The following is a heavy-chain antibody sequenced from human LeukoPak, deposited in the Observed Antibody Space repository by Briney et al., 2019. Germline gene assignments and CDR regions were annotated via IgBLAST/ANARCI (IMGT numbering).Heavy chain of an antibody. CDR2: IYHSWDI. CDR3: ARNVTAGFFDY. J-gene: IGHJ4*02. V-gene: IGHV4-38-2*01. Sequence: PSETLPLTCAVSGSSITSDYFWGWMRPPPGKGLEWIATIYHSWDIYFNPSLKSRVSISLDASKNQFSLKLTSLTAADTAIYYCARNVTAGFFDYWGQGILVTVSS. D-gene: IGHD1-1*01. CDR1: GSSITSDYF.